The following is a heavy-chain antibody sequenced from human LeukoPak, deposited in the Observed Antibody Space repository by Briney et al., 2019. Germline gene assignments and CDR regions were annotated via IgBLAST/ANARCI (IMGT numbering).Heavy chain of an antibody. CDR3: ARWSGVPNWFDP. V-gene: IGHV4-34*01. CDR1: GGSFSAYY. J-gene: IGHJ5*02. CDR2: INHSGST. Sequence: PSETLSLTCAVYGGSFSAYYWSWIRQPPGKGLEWIGEINHSGSTNYNPSLKSRVTISIDTSMNQFSLNLSSVTAADTAVYYCARWSGVPNWFDPWGQGTLVTVSS. D-gene: IGHD3-3*01.